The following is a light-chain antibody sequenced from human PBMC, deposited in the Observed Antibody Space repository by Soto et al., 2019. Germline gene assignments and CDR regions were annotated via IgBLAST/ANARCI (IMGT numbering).Light chain of an antibody. V-gene: IGLV1-40*01. J-gene: IGLJ2*01. Sequence: QSVLTQPPSVSGAPGQRVTISCTGSSSNIGAGYDVHWYQQLPGTAPKLLIYGNSNRPSGVPDRFSGSKSGTSASLAITGLHAQDEAGYYCQSYQSSLSGVFGGGTKLTVL. CDR2: GNS. CDR1: SSNIGAGYD. CDR3: QSYQSSLSGV.